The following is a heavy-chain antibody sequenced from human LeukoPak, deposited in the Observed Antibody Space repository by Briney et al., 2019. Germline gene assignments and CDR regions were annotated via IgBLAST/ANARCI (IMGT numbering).Heavy chain of an antibody. CDR3: AIGIPAAGTFDH. V-gene: IGHV1-2*06. D-gene: IGHD6-13*01. CDR2: INPNSGGT. J-gene: IGHJ4*02. CDR1: GYTFTDYY. Sequence: ASVKVSCKASGYTFTDYYMQWVRQAPGQGREWMGRINPNSGGTDYAQTFQGRVSMTRDTSITTAYMELSSLRSDDTAVYYCAIGIPAAGTFDHWGQGTLVTVSS.